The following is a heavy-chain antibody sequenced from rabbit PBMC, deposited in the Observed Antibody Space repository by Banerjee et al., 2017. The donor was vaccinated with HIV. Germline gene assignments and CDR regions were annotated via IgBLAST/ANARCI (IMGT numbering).Heavy chain of an antibody. D-gene: IGHD6-1*01. CDR2: IDGGSSGST. CDR3: ARDWTGGYNPYAIEFSL. CDR1: GFSFSSSYY. Sequence: QSLEESGGDLVKPGASLTLTCTASGFSFSSSYYMCWVRQAPGKGLEWIACIDGGSSGSTYYASWAKGRFTISKTSSTTVTLQMTSLTAADTATYFCARDWTGGYNPYAIEFSLWGPGTLVTVS. J-gene: IGHJ4*01. V-gene: IGHV1S40*01.